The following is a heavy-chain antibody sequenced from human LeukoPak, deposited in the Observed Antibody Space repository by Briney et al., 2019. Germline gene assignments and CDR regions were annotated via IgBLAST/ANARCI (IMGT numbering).Heavy chain of an antibody. D-gene: IGHD2-15*01. Sequence: SETLSLTCTVSGGSISSYYWSWIRQPPGKGLECIGEINHSGSTNYNPSLKSRVTISVDTSKNQFSLKLSSVTAADTAVYYCARSWWRRFDPWGQGTLVT. CDR2: INHSGST. CDR1: GGSISSYY. CDR3: ARSWWRRFDP. J-gene: IGHJ5*02. V-gene: IGHV4-34*01.